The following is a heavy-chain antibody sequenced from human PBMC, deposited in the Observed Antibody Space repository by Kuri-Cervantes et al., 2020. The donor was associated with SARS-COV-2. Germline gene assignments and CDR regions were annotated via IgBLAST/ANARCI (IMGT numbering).Heavy chain of an antibody. J-gene: IGHJ4*02. V-gene: IGHV3-30-3*01. CDR1: GFTFSSYA. Sequence: GESLKISCAASGFTFSSYAMHWVRQAPGKGLEWVAVISYDGSNKYYADPVKGRFTISRDNSKNTLYLQMNSLRAEDTAVYYCAKVCTNGVCWEYWGQGTLVTVSS. CDR3: AKVCTNGVCWEY. D-gene: IGHD2-8*01. CDR2: ISYDGSNK.